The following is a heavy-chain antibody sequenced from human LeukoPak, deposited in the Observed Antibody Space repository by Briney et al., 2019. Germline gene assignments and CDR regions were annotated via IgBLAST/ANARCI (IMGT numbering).Heavy chain of an antibody. Sequence: GGSLRLSCAASGFTFSSYAMHWVRQAPGKGLEWVAVISYDGSNKYYADSVKGRFTISRDNSKNTLHLQMNSLRAEDTAVYYCARDLDLGYCSSTSCYIRGYYYYGMDVWGQGTTVTVSS. CDR1: GFTFSSYA. J-gene: IGHJ6*02. D-gene: IGHD2-2*02. V-gene: IGHV3-30-3*01. CDR3: ARDLDLGYCSSTSCYIRGYYYYGMDV. CDR2: ISYDGSNK.